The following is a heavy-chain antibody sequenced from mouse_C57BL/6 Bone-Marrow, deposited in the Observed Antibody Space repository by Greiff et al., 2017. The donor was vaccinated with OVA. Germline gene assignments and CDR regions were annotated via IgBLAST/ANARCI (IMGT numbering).Heavy chain of an antibody. CDR1: GYTFTDYY. D-gene: IGHD1-1*01. CDR2: IYPGSGNT. CDR3: ARGITTVVRDAMDY. V-gene: IGHV1-76*01. J-gene: IGHJ4*01. Sequence: VKLMESGAELVRPGASVKLSCKASGYTFTDYYINWVKQRPGQGLEWIARIYPGSGNTYYNEKFKGKATMTADKSSSTAYMQLSSLTSEASAVYVCARGITTVVRDAMDYWGQGTSVTVSS.